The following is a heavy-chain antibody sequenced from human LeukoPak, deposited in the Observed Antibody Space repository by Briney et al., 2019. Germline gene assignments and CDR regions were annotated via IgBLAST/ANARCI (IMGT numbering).Heavy chain of an antibody. CDR2: IIPIFGTA. CDR3: ARDRQSTFGGVIVTPYDAFDI. Sequence: GASVKVSCKASGGTFSSYAISWVRQAPGQGLEWMGGIIPIFGTANYAQKFQGRVTITADEPTSTAYMELSSLRSEDTAVYYCARDRQSTFGGVIVTPYDAFDIWGQGTMVTVSS. CDR1: GGTFSSYA. J-gene: IGHJ3*02. V-gene: IGHV1-69*01. D-gene: IGHD3-16*02.